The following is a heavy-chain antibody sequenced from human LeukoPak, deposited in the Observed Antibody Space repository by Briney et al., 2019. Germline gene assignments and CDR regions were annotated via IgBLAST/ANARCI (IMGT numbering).Heavy chain of an antibody. Sequence: SETLSLTCAVYGGSFSGYYWSWIRQPPGKGLEWIGEINHSGSTNYNPSLKSRVTISVDTSKNQFSLKLSSVTAADTAVYYCARQRRASGYNYRGGFDYWGQGTLVTVSS. CDR1: GGSFSGYY. D-gene: IGHD5-24*01. J-gene: IGHJ4*02. V-gene: IGHV4-34*01. CDR2: INHSGST. CDR3: ARQRRASGYNYRGGFDY.